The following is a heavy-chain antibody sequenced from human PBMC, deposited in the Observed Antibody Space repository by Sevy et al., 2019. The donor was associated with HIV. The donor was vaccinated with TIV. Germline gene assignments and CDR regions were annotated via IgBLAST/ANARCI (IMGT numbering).Heavy chain of an antibody. CDR3: AQGVGFVWLLRPLDY. Sequence: GGSLRLSCAASGFTFSSYAMSWVRQAPGKGLEWVSAISGSGGSTYYADYVKGRFTISRDNSKNTVYRQMKSLRTEDTAVYFWAQGVGFVWLLRPLDYWGQGPLVTVSS. J-gene: IGHJ4*02. CDR2: ISGSGGST. V-gene: IGHV3-23*01. CDR1: GFTFSSYA. D-gene: IGHD3-9*01.